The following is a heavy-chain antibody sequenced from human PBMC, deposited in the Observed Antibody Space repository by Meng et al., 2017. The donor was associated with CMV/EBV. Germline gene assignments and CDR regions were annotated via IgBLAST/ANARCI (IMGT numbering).Heavy chain of an antibody. Sequence: GGSLRLSCAASGFTFSNAWMSWVRQAPGKGLEWVGRIKSKTDGGTTDYAAPVKGRFTISRDDSKNTLYLQMTSLKTEDTAVYYCTTGLTMVRGVITYYYYYGMDVWGQGTTVTVSS. D-gene: IGHD3-10*01. CDR3: TTGLTMVRGVITYYYYYGMDV. CDR2: IKSKTDGGTT. V-gene: IGHV3-15*01. CDR1: GFTFSNAW. J-gene: IGHJ6*02.